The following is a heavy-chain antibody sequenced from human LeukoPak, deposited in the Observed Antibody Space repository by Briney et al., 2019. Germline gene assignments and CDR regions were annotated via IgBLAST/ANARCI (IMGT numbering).Heavy chain of an antibody. V-gene: IGHV4-38-2*02. CDR2: IYHSGTT. Sequence: SETLSLTCTVSRYSITTVYYWGCIRRPPGRGLEWIGSIYHSGTTYYKPSLKSRVTISVDTSKNQFSLKLSSVTAADTAVYYSSRSTIFFDFDSWGQGTLVTVSS. CDR1: RYSITTVYY. J-gene: IGHJ4*02. D-gene: IGHD3-3*01. CDR3: SRSTIFFDFDS.